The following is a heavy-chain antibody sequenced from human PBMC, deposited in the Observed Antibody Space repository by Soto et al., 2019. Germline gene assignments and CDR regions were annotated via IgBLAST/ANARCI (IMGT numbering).Heavy chain of an antibody. CDR1: GYSFTSYW. CDR3: ARARYSSSWYLWWLGP. V-gene: IGHV5-51*01. D-gene: IGHD6-13*01. J-gene: IGHJ5*02. Sequence: GESLKISCKGSGYSFTSYWIGWVRQMPGKGLEWMGIIYPGDSDTRYSPSFQGQVTISADKSISTAYLQWSSLRASDTAMYYCARARYSSSWYLWWLGPWGQGTLGTVSS. CDR2: IYPGDSDT.